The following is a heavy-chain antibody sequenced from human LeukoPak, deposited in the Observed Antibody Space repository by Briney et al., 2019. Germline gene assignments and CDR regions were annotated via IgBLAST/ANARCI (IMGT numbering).Heavy chain of an antibody. V-gene: IGHV3-23*01. Sequence: PGGSLRLSCAASGFTFINYAMSSVRQAPGKGLEWVSPISGSGGSTYYADSVKGRFTITRDNYKNTLYLQMNSLRADDTAVYYCAKDYGIAVAGYSFDYWGQGTLVTVSS. CDR3: AKDYGIAVAGYSFDY. J-gene: IGHJ4*02. D-gene: IGHD6-19*01. CDR1: GFTFINYA. CDR2: ISGSGGST.